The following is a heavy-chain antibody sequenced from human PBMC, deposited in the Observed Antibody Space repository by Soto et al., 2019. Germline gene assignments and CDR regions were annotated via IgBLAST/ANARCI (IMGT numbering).Heavy chain of an antibody. CDR1: GGSISTYY. D-gene: IGHD6-19*01. CDR2: IYYSGST. V-gene: IGHV4-59*01. J-gene: IGHJ6*02. CDR3: ASDRSSGWDQGYGMDV. Sequence: KASETLSLTCTVSGGSISTYYWSWIRQPPGKGLEWIGYIYYSGSTSYNPSLKSRVTISVDTSKNQFSLKLRSVTAADTTVYYCASDRSSGWDQGYGMDVWGQGTTVTVSS.